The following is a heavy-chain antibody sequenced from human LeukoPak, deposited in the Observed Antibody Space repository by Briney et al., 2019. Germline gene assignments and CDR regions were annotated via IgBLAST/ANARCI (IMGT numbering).Heavy chain of an antibody. V-gene: IGHV3-66*01. J-gene: IGHJ4*02. D-gene: IGHD5-18*01. CDR2: IYSGGTT. Sequence: GRSLRLSCAASGFTVSSNYMSWVRQAPGKGLEWVSVIYSGGTTYYADSVKGRFTISRDNSKDTLHLQMNSLRAEDTAVYYCARDQYSYAHAAHWGQGTLVTVSS. CDR3: ARDQYSYAHAAH. CDR1: GFTVSSNY.